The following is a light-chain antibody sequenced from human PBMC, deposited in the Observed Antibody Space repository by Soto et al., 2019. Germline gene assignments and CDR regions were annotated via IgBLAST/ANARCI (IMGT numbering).Light chain of an antibody. CDR3: QQFGDSVT. CDR2: GAS. J-gene: IGKJ5*01. CDR1: HSVSRTY. V-gene: IGKV3-20*01. Sequence: LTQSQSTLSLSPGKKATLSCRASHSVSRTYLAWYQQKPGQAPRLLIYGASDRATGTPDRFSGSGSGTDFTLTISRLEPEDSAVYYCQQFGDSVTFGQGTRLEIK.